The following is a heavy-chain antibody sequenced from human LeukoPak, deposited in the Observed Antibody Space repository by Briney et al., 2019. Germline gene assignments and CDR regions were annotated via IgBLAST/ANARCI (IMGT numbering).Heavy chain of an antibody. CDR2: ISYDGSNK. V-gene: IGHV3-30-3*01. Sequence: GGSLRLSCAASGFTFSSYAMHWVRQAPGKGLEWVAVISYDGSNKYYADSVKGRFTISRDNSKNTLYLQMNSLRAEDTAVYYCARSYDFWSGYYLWGQGTLVTVSS. CDR1: GFTFSSYA. J-gene: IGHJ4*02. D-gene: IGHD3-3*01. CDR3: ARSYDFWSGYYL.